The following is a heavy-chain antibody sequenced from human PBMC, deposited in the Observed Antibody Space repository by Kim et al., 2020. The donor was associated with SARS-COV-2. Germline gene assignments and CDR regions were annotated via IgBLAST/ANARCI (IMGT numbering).Heavy chain of an antibody. J-gene: IGHJ6*02. V-gene: IGHV3-7*01. D-gene: IGHD3-16*01. Sequence: DGSENYDVDSVKGRFTISKDNANKSLYLQMNSLRAEDTAVYYCARGYGGVWGQGTTVTVSS. CDR3: ARGYGGV. CDR2: DGSEN.